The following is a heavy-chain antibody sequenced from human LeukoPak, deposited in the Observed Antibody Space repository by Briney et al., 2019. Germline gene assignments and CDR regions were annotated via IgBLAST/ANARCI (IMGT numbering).Heavy chain of an antibody. CDR2: VTDSGGTT. V-gene: IGHV3-23*01. CDR3: AKDEEMVPYYGMDV. CDR1: GFTFSTYA. D-gene: IGHD2-8*01. Sequence: GGSLRLSCAASGFTFSTYAMNWVRQAPGKGLEWVGAVTDSGGTTYYSDSVKGRFTISRDNSKNTVFLEMNSLRAEDTAVYYCAKDEEMVPYYGMDVWGQGTTVSVTS. J-gene: IGHJ6*02.